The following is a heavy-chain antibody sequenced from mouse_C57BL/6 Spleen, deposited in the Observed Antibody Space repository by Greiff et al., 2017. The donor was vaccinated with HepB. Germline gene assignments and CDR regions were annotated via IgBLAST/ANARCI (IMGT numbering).Heavy chain of an antibody. J-gene: IGHJ2*01. CDR2: IYPGDGDT. CDR3: ARDKRVAPYYFDY. Sequence: VQLQQSGAELVKPGASVKISCKASGYAFSSYWMNWVKQRPGKGLEWIGQIYPGDGDTNYNGKFKGKATLTADKSSSTAYMQLSSLTSEDSAVYFCARDKRVAPYYFDYWGQGTTLTVSS. CDR1: GYAFSSYW. D-gene: IGHD1-1*01. V-gene: IGHV1-80*01.